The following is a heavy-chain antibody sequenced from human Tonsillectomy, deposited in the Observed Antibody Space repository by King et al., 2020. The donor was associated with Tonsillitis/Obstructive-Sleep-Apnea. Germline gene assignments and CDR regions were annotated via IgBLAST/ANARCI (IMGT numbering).Heavy chain of an antibody. CDR2: IYSGGST. D-gene: IGHD6-19*01. CDR1: GFTVSNNY. CDR3: SRGYRYSTGWYNFDY. J-gene: IGHJ4*02. V-gene: IGHV3-66*01. Sequence: VQLVESGGGLVQPGGSLRLSCAASGFTVSNNYMNWVRQAPRKGLEWVSVIYSGGSTYYTDSVKDRFTITRDNSKNTLYLQMNTLRAEDPALYYCSRGYRYSTGWYNFDYWGQGTLVTVSS.